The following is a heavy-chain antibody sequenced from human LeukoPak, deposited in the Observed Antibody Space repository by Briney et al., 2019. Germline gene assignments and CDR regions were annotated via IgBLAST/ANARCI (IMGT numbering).Heavy chain of an antibody. CDR1: GGSISSGGYY. J-gene: IGHJ6*02. CDR3: ARVVGGYYYYYYGMDV. V-gene: IGHV4-30-4*08. D-gene: IGHD2-15*01. Sequence: SSETLSLTCTVSGGSISSGGYYWSWIRQHPGKGLEWIGYIYYSGSTYYNPSLKSRVTISVDTSKNQFSLKLSSVTAADTAVYYCARVVGGYYYYYYGMDVWGQGTTVTVSS. CDR2: IYYSGST.